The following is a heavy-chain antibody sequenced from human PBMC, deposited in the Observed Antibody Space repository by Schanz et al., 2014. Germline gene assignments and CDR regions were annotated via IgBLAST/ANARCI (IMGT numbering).Heavy chain of an antibody. D-gene: IGHD3-10*01. CDR2: FDAHDGRA. J-gene: IGHJ5*01. CDR1: GFIFRSFG. V-gene: IGHV3-NL1*01. Sequence: VQLVESGGGVVQPGRSLRLSCATSGFIFRSFGIHWVRQAPGKGLEWVSGFDAHDGRAYYADSVKGRFTISRDNSKNTVHLQMNSLRAEDTAVYYCAKQHIVRGVIYLNWFDSWGQGTLVTVSS. CDR3: AKQHIVRGVIYLNWFDS.